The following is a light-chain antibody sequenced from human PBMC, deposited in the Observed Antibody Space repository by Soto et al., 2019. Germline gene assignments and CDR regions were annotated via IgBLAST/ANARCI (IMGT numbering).Light chain of an antibody. CDR3: ASKTASTFVV. J-gene: IGLJ2*01. V-gene: IGLV2-14*03. CDR1: SSDVGGHNF. CDR2: EVT. Sequence: QSALTQPASVSGSPGQSITISCTGTSSDVGGHNFVSWYQQHPGKAPKLMIYEVTYRPSGVSNRFTGSKSGNTASLTISGLLAEDEATYYCASKTASTFVVFGGGTKGTVL.